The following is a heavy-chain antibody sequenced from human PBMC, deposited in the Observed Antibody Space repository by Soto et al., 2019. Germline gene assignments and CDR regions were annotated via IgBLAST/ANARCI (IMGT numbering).Heavy chain of an antibody. CDR2: IIPIFGTA. V-gene: IGHV1-69*13. CDR3: ARSRYDFWSGYNSYYYYYMDV. D-gene: IGHD3-3*01. J-gene: IGHJ6*03. Sequence: SVKVSCKASGGTFSSYAISWVRQAPGQGLEWMGGIIPIFGTANYAQKFQGRVTITADESTSTAYMELSSLRSEDTAVYYCARSRYDFWSGYNSYYYYYMDVWGKGTTVTVSS. CDR1: GGTFSSYA.